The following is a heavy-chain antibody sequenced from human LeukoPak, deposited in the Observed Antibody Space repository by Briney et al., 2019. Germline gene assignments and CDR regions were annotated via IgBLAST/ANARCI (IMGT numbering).Heavy chain of an antibody. D-gene: IGHD2-2*01. CDR2: IYHSGST. CDR1: GGSISSGGYS. V-gene: IGHV4-30-2*01. CDR3: ARAICGSTSCPGWFDP. J-gene: IGHJ5*02. Sequence: PSETLSLTCAVSGGSISSGGYSWSWLRQPPGKGLEWVGYIYHSGSTYYNPSLKSRVTISVDRSKNQFSLKLSSVTAADTAVYYCARAICGSTSCPGWFDPWGQGTLVTVSS.